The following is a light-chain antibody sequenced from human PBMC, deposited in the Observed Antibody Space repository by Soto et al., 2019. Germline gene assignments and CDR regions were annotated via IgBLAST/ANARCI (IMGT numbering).Light chain of an antibody. Sequence: QSALTQPRSVSGSPGQSVTISCTGTSSDVGGYNYVSWYQQHPGKAPKVMIYDVSERPSGVSDRFSGSKSGNTAFLTISGLQAEDEADYYCCSYAGSPRYVLGTGTKLTVL. CDR2: DVS. J-gene: IGLJ1*01. CDR3: CSYAGSPRYV. V-gene: IGLV2-11*01. CDR1: SSDVGGYNY.